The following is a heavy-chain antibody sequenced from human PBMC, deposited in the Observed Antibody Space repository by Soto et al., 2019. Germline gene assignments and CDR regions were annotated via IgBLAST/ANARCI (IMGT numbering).Heavy chain of an antibody. V-gene: IGHV3-7*03. CDR2: IKSDGSEK. CDR1: GFTFNSYY. CDR3: LRDWRDGYAPSVIH. D-gene: IGHD5-12*01. Sequence: EVQLVEAGGGLVQPGGSLRLSCAASGFTFNSYYMSWVRQAPGEGLEWVANIKSDGSEKYSVDSVEGLFTISRDNARNSLYLQMNSLRAEDTAVYYWLRDWRDGYAPSVIHWGQGTPVTVSS. J-gene: IGHJ4*02.